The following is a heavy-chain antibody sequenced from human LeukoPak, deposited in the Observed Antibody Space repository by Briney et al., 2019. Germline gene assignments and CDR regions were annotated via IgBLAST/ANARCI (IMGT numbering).Heavy chain of an antibody. J-gene: IGHJ4*02. CDR1: GFTFSSYS. CDR3: ARVRDYGDYPPDY. Sequence: GGSLRLSCAASGFTFSSYSMNWVRQAPGKGLEWVSYIGGSGTTIYYADSVKGRFTISRDNAKNSLYLQMSSLRAEDTAVYYCARVRDYGDYPPDYWGQGTLVTVSP. V-gene: IGHV3-48*01. D-gene: IGHD4-17*01. CDR2: IGGSGTTI.